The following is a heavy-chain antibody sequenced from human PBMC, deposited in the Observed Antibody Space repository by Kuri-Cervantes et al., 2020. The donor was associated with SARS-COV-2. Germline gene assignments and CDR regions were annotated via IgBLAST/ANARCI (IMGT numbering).Heavy chain of an antibody. CDR3: ARHIDDCGGDCQPNDGFDI. J-gene: IGHJ3*02. D-gene: IGHD2-21*01. V-gene: IGHV5-51*01. Sequence: GESLKISCEGSGYKVTNYWIGWVRQMPGKGLEWMGVIYPDDSDTRYSPSFQGQVTISADKSIRTAYLQWNSLKASDTAIYYCARHIDDCGGDCQPNDGFDIWAQGTMVTVSS. CDR2: IYPDDSDT. CDR1: GYKVTNYW.